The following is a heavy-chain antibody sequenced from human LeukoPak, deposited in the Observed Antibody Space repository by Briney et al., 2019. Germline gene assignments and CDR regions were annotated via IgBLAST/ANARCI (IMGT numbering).Heavy chain of an antibody. CDR2: MNPNSGNT. J-gene: IGHJ6*02. D-gene: IGHD3-3*01. CDR1: GYTFTSYD. Sequence: ASVKVSCKASGYTFTSYDINWVRQATGQGLEWMGWMNPNSGNTGYAQKFQGRVTMTRNTSISTAYMELSSLRSEDTAVYYCARVEGYYDSWNSYYYYGMDVWGQGTTVTVSS. V-gene: IGHV1-8*01. CDR3: ARVEGYYDSWNSYYYYGMDV.